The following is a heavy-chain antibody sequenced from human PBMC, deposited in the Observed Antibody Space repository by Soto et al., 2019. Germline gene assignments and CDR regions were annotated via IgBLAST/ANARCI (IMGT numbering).Heavy chain of an antibody. D-gene: IGHD3-22*01. CDR2: VNSNSGGT. CDR3: ARVVVVIPPGYYYAMDV. CDR1: GYTFIDYY. Sequence: ASVKVSCKASGYTFIDYYVHWVRQAPGQGLEWMGCVNSNSGGTSYALKFQDWVTMSRDTSISTAYMELSRLKSDDTAVYYCARVVVVIPPGYYYAMDVWGQGTTVTVSS. V-gene: IGHV1-2*04. J-gene: IGHJ6*02.